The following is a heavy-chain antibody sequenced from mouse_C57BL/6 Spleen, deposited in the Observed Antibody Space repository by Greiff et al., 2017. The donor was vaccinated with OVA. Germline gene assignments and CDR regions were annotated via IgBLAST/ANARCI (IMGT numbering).Heavy chain of an antibody. Sequence: VQLQQSGPELVKPGASVKISCKASGYTFTDYYMNWVKQSHGKSLEWIGDINPNNGGTSYNQKFKGKATLTVDKSSSTAYMELRSLTSEDSAVYYCARLDYYGSSYEGWFAYWGQGTLVTVSA. CDR2: INPNNGGT. CDR3: ARLDYYGSSYEGWFAY. V-gene: IGHV1-26*01. J-gene: IGHJ3*01. D-gene: IGHD1-1*01. CDR1: GYTFTDYY.